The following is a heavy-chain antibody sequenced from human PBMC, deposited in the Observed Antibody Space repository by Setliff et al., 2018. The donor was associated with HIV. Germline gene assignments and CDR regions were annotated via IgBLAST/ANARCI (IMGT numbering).Heavy chain of an antibody. CDR3: ALASIVSTARWNH. V-gene: IGHV1-2*02. D-gene: IGHD1-26*01. J-gene: IGHJ4*02. Sequence: ASVKVSCKTSGYTFSGYYLHWVRRAPGRGLEWMGWINPNSGATNYARNFQGRVTMTRDTSISTAYMGLSSLTSDDTAVYYCALASIVSTARWNHWGRGTLVTVSS. CDR2: INPNSGAT. CDR1: GYTFSGYY.